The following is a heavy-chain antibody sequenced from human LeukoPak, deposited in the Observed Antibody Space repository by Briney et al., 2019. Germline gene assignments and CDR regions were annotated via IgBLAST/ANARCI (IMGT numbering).Heavy chain of an antibody. J-gene: IGHJ4*02. Sequence: GSVKVSCKASGYAFNAYYIHWVRQAPGRGLEWMGWISPNTGDANYAQNFRDRVTMTRDTSISTAYLELRRLRSDDTAVFFCARGEFGQVLDYWGQGTLVSVSS. CDR2: ISPNTGDA. V-gene: IGHV1-2*02. CDR3: ARGEFGQVLDY. CDR1: GYAFNAYY. D-gene: IGHD3-10*01.